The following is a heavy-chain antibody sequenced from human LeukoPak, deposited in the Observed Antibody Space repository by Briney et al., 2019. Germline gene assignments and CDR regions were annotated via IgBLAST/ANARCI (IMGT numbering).Heavy chain of an antibody. J-gene: IGHJ6*02. CDR1: GVSISSYY. D-gene: IGHD1-26*01. Sequence: PSETLSLTCTVSGVSISSYYWSWIRQPPGKGLEWIGYIYYSGSTNYNPSLKSRVTISVDTSKNQFSLKLSSVTAADTAVYYCTGVGRADYYYYGMDVWGQGTTVTVSS. CDR2: IYYSGST. V-gene: IGHV4-59*01. CDR3: TGVGRADYYYYGMDV.